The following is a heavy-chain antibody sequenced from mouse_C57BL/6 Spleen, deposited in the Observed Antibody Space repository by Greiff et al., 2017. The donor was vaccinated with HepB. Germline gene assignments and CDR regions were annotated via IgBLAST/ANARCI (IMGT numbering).Heavy chain of an antibody. Sequence: VQLQQSDAELVKPGASVKITCKVSGYTFTDHTIHWMKQRPEQGLEWIGYIYPRDGSTKYNEKFKGKATLTADKSYSTAYMQLNSLTSEDSAVYFCAITTVSTLARFAYWGQGTLVTVSA. J-gene: IGHJ3*01. CDR3: AITTVSTLARFAY. V-gene: IGHV1-78*01. D-gene: IGHD1-1*01. CDR1: GYTFTDHT. CDR2: IYPRDGST.